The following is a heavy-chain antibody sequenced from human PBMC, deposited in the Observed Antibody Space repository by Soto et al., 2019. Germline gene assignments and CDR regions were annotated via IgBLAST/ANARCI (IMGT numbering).Heavy chain of an antibody. J-gene: IGHJ4*02. CDR3: ARHGLTAYMAYYFDF. D-gene: IGHD3-16*01. V-gene: IGHV4-39*01. CDR2: IYYTGSS. CDR1: GGSVSSNSYS. Sequence: SETLSLTCTVSGGSVSSNSYSWGWIRQSPGRGLEWIGSIYYTGSSYYNPSLKSRITVSVDTSKNQFSLNLTSVTAADTAVYYCARHGLTAYMAYYFDFWGQGTQVTVSS.